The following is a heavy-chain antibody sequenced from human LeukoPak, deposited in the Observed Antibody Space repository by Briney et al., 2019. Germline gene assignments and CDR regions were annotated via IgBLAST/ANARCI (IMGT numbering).Heavy chain of an antibody. D-gene: IGHD6-13*01. Sequence: SVKVSRKASGYTFTSYGISWVRQPPGQGLEWMGWVSAYNGNTNYAQKLQGRVTMTTDTSTSTAYMELRSLRSDDTAVYYCARDVVGRSWYFHLYYYYMDVWGKGTTVTV. J-gene: IGHJ6*03. CDR3: ARDVVGRSWYFHLYYYYMDV. CDR2: VSAYNGNT. CDR1: GYTFTSYG. V-gene: IGHV1-18*01.